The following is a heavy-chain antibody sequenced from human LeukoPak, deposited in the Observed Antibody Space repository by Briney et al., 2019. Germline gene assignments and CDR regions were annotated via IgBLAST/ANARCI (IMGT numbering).Heavy chain of an antibody. CDR3: ARDRGSGDSFDL. V-gene: IGHV3-33*01. Sequence: GGSLRLSCAASGFTFSTYGMHWVRQAPGKGLEWVAVIWFDGSNQYYVDSVRGRFSISRDNSKNTLYLQMNTLRAEDTGVYYCARDRGSGDSFDLWGQGAMVTISS. J-gene: IGHJ3*01. D-gene: IGHD6-19*01. CDR1: GFTFSTYG. CDR2: IWFDGSNQ.